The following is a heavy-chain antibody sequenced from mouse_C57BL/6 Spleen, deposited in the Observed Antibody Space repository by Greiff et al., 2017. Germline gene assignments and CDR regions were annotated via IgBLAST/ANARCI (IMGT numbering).Heavy chain of an antibody. CDR1: GYTFTSYW. D-gene: IGHD1-1*01. CDR3: TRSGFITTVVAPYFDV. V-gene: IGHV1-5*01. CDR2: IYPGNSDT. J-gene: IGHJ1*03. Sequence: VQLQQSGTVLARPGASVKMSCKTSGYTFTSYWMHWVKQRPGQGLEWIGAIYPGNSDTSYNQKFKGKAKLTAVTSASTAYMELSSLTNEDSAVYYCTRSGFITTVVAPYFDVWGTGTTVTVSS.